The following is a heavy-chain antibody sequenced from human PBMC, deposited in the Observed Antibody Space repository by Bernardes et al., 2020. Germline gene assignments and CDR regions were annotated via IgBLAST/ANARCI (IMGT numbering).Heavy chain of an antibody. Sequence: VWSLILSCAASGFTFSSYAMSWVRQAPGKGLEWVSAISGSGGSTYYADSVKGRFTISRDNSKNTLYLQMNSLRAEDTAVYYCAKSGAGSVLWFGELGYWGQGTLVTVSS. CDR1: GFTFSSYA. J-gene: IGHJ4*02. V-gene: IGHV3-23*01. CDR3: AKSGAGSVLWFGELGY. D-gene: IGHD3-10*01. CDR2: ISGSGGST.